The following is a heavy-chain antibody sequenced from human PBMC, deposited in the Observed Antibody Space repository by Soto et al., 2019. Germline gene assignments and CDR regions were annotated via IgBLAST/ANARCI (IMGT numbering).Heavy chain of an antibody. J-gene: IGHJ4*02. CDR3: ARQGWELCFDY. Sequence: SETLSLTCPVSGGSISSGDYYWSWIRQPPGKGLEWIGSIYYSGSTNYNPSLKSRVTISVDTSKNQFSLKLSSVTAADTAVYYCARQGWELCFDYWGQGTLVTVSS. V-gene: IGHV4-30-4*01. D-gene: IGHD1-26*01. CDR2: IYYSGST. CDR1: GGSISSGDYY.